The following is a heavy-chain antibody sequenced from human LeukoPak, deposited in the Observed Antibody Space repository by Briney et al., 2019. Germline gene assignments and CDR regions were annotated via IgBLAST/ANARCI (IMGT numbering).Heavy chain of an antibody. CDR3: ARDLEAYDSSGYYNWFDP. D-gene: IGHD3-22*01. V-gene: IGHV6-1*01. CDR2: TYYRSKWYN. CDR1: GDSVSSNSAA. J-gene: IGHJ5*02. Sequence: SQTLSLTCAISGDSVSSNSAAWNWIRQSPSRGLGWLGRTYYRSKWYNDYAVSVKSRITINPDTSKNQFSLQLNSVTPEDTAVYYCARDLEAYDSSGYYNWFDPWGQGTLVTVSS.